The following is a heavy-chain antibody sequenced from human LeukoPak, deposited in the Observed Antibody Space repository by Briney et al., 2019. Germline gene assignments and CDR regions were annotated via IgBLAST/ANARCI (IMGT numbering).Heavy chain of an antibody. V-gene: IGHV4-31*03. Sequence: PSQTLSLTCTVSGGSISSGGYYWSWIRQHPGKGLEWIGYIYYSGSTYYNPSLKSRVTISVDTSKNQFSLKLSSVTAADTAAYYCARMVYEEGYYDSSGYWYFDLWGRGTLVTVSS. J-gene: IGHJ2*01. D-gene: IGHD3-22*01. CDR3: ARMVYEEGYYDSSGYWYFDL. CDR2: IYYSGST. CDR1: GGSISSGGYY.